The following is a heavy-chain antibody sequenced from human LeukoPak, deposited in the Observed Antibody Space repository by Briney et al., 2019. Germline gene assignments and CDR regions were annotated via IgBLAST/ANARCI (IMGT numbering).Heavy chain of an antibody. J-gene: IGHJ4*02. D-gene: IGHD3-22*01. CDR3: ARQIPSMVDSNTFDY. CDR1: GYSFTSYW. Sequence: GESLKISCKGSGYSFTSYWIGWVRQMPGKGLEWMGIIYPGDSDTRYSPSFQGQVTISADKSISTAYLQWSSLKASDTAMYYCARQIPSMVDSNTFDYWGQGTLVTVSS. CDR2: IYPGDSDT. V-gene: IGHV5-51*01.